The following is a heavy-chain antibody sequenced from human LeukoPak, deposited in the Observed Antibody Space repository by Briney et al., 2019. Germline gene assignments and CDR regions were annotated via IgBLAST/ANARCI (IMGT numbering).Heavy chain of an antibody. CDR3: ATARRDYYNFIGDY. CDR1: GVSSISTYE. CDR2: ISNAGSTI. V-gene: IGHV3-48*03. J-gene: IGHJ4*02. Sequence: GGSLRLSCAASGVSSISTYEMMRVRQAPGKGLDWVSYISNAGSTISYADSVKGRFTISRDNTKKSLYLQTNSVRVEDTALYYCATARRDYYNFIGDYWGQGTLVSVSS. D-gene: IGHD5-24*01.